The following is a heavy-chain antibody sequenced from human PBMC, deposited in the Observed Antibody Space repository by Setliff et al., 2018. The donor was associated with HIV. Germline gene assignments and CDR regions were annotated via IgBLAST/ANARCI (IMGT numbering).Heavy chain of an antibody. D-gene: IGHD1-26*01. Sequence: GASVKVSCKAAGYSFAAYYIHWVRQAPGQGLEWMGWINPNSGGTNYAQKFQGRVTLTRDTSISTANMELSGLRSDDTAVYYCARARGIVAAVHYWGQGTLVTVSS. CDR3: ARARGIVAAVHY. V-gene: IGHV1-2*02. CDR2: INPNSGGT. J-gene: IGHJ4*02. CDR1: GYSFAAYY.